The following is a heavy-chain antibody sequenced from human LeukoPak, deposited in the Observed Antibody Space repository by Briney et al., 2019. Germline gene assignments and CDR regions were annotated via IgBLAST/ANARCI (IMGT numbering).Heavy chain of an antibody. D-gene: IGHD3-3*01. CDR3: ARDLAVLGVVFNSYMDV. V-gene: IGHV1-18*01. J-gene: IGHJ6*03. Sequence: ASVKVSFKASGYSFITHGITLVRQAPGQGLQWVGWISTYTGNAHYAQRLEDRVTLSKDTATTTAYLEVRNLRSDDTAVYYCARDLAVLGVVFNSYMDVWGKGTPVIVSS. CDR2: ISTYTGNA. CDR1: GYSFITHG.